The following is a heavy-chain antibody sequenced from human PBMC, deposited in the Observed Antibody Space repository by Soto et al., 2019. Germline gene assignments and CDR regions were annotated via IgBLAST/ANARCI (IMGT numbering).Heavy chain of an antibody. V-gene: IGHV1-18*01. CDR2: ISAYNGNT. Sequence: GASVKVSCKASGYTFTSYGISWVRQAPGQGLEWMGWISAYNGNTNYAQKLQGRVTMTTDTSTSTAYMELRSLRSDDTAVYYCARDRRLLAAAGPIDYWGQGTLVTVSS. CDR3: ARDRRLLAAAGPIDY. D-gene: IGHD6-13*01. CDR1: GYTFTSYG. J-gene: IGHJ4*02.